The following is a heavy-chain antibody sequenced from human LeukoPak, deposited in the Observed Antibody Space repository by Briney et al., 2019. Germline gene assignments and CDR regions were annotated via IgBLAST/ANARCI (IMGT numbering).Heavy chain of an antibody. J-gene: IGHJ4*02. D-gene: IGHD2/OR15-2a*01. CDR3: ARGGLSIMGY. CDR2: ISSSGSTK. V-gene: IGHV3-48*01. CDR1: GIAFSSYS. Sequence: GGSLRLSCGASGIAFSSYSMNWVRQAPGKGLEWVSYISSSGSTKYYADSVKGRFTISRDNARNSLYLQMNSLRAEDTAVYFCARGGLSIMGYWGQGTLVTVSS.